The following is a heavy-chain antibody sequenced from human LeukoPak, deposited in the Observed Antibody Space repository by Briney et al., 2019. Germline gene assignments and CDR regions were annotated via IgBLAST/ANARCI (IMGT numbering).Heavy chain of an antibody. CDR1: GFTFSSYA. Sequence: GGSLRLSCAASGFTFSSYAMSWVRQAPGKGLEWVSAISGSGGSTYYADSVKGRFTIFRDNSKNTLYLQMNSLRAEDTAVYYCAKAPSLPNVLATGWFDPWGQGTLVTVSS. CDR2: ISGSGGST. V-gene: IGHV3-23*01. D-gene: IGHD5-12*01. CDR3: AKAPSLPNVLATGWFDP. J-gene: IGHJ5*02.